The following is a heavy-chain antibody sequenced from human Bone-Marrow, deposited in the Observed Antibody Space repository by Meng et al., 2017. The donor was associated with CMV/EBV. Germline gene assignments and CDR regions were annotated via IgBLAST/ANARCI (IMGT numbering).Heavy chain of an antibody. CDR1: GFTFDDYA. J-gene: IGHJ4*02. D-gene: IGHD3-3*01. CDR3: AKDTGDCWSGSPSPFDY. V-gene: IGHV3-9*03. CDR2: ISWNSGSI. Sequence: GGSLRLSCAVSGFTFDDYAMHWVRQAPGKGLEWVSGISWNSGSIGYADSVKGRFTISRDNAKKSLYLQMNSLRAEDMALYYCAKDTGDCWSGSPSPFDYWGQGTLVTVSS.